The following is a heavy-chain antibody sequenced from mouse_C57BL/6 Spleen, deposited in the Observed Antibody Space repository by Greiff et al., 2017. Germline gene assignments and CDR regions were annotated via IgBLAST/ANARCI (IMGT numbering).Heavy chain of an antibody. J-gene: IGHJ1*03. CDR2: ISSGSSTI. Sequence: EVQLVESGGGLVKPGGSLKLSCAASGFTFSDYGMHWVRQAPEKGLEWVAYISSGSSTIYYADTVKGRFTISRDNAKNTLFLQMTSLSSEDTAMYYCARGDSNYVRYFGVWGTGTTVTVSS. CDR3: ARGDSNYVRYFGV. CDR1: GFTFSDYG. D-gene: IGHD2-5*01. V-gene: IGHV5-17*01.